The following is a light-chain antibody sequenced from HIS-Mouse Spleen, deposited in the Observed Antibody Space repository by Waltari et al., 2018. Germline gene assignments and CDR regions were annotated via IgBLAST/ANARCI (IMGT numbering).Light chain of an antibody. V-gene: IGLV3-1*01. Sequence: SYELTQPPSVSVSPGQTASITCSGDNLGVKYACWYQQKPGQSPVLVIYQDSKRPSGIPERFSGSNSGNTATLTISGTQAMDEADYYCQAWDSSTANVVFGGGTKLTVL. CDR2: QDS. CDR3: QAWDSSTANVV. CDR1: NLGVKY. J-gene: IGLJ2*01.